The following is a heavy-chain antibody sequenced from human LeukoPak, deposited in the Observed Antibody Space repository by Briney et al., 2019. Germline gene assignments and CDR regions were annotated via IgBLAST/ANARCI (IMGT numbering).Heavy chain of an antibody. J-gene: IGHJ4*02. CDR2: IKSNADGGTP. V-gene: IGHV3-15*01. CDR1: GFSFMNAW. D-gene: IGHD2/OR15-2a*01. CDR3: TTFYHEYSPY. Sequence: GGSLRLSCAASGFSFMNAWMIWVRQAPGKGLEWVGRIKSNADGGTPDYAAPARGRFTISRDDSKNTLYLQMNSLKTEDTAVYYCTTFYHEYSPYWGRGTLVTVSS.